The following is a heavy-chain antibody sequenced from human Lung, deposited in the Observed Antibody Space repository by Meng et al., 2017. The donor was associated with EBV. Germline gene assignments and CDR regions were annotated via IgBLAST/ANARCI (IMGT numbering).Heavy chain of an antibody. V-gene: IGHV3-74*03. CDR2: TNENGAIT. J-gene: IGHJ4*02. CDR3: SRDLAGSVDY. D-gene: IGHD1-14*01. CDR1: RFTFSSYW. Sequence: VEAGGALVQPGGSLRLFCAASRFTFSSYWMHWVRQAPGKGLEWVSRTNENGAITTYADSVKGRFTISRDNAKNTLYLQMNSLRAEDTAMYYCSRDLAGSVDYWGQGTLVTVSS.